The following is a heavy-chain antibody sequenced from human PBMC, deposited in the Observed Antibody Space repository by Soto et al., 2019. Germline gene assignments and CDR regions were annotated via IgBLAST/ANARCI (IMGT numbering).Heavy chain of an antibody. CDR1: GGSISSGGYY. CDR2: IYYSGST. CDR3: ARISSSWYPVDY. V-gene: IGHV4-31*03. Sequence: QVQLQESGPGLVKPSQTLSLTCTVSGGSISSGGYYWSWIRQHPGKGLEWIGYIYYSGSTYYNPSLNSRVTISVDTSKNQFSLKLSSATAADTAVYYCARISSSWYPVDYWGQGTLVTVSS. J-gene: IGHJ4*02. D-gene: IGHD6-13*01.